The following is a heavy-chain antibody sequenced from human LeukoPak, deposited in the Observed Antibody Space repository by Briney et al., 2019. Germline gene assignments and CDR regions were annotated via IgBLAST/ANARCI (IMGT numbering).Heavy chain of an antibody. V-gene: IGHV3-30-3*01. CDR3: ARNGLGGDPSYFDY. J-gene: IGHJ4*02. CDR2: ISYDGSNK. CDR1: GFTFSSYA. D-gene: IGHD2-21*01. Sequence: GRSLRLSCAASGFTFSSYAMHWVRQAPGKGLEWVALISYDGSNKYYADSVKGRFTISRDNSKNTLYLQMNSLRAEDTAVYYCARNGLGGDPSYFDYWGQGTLVTVSS.